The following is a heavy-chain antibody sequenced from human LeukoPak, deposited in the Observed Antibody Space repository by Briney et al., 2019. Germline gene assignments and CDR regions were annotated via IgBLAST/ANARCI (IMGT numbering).Heavy chain of an antibody. CDR2: ISYDGSNK. CDR1: GFTFSSYA. CDR3: ARAALRYFDWLAGMDA. V-gene: IGHV3-30*04. J-gene: IGHJ6*04. D-gene: IGHD3-9*01. Sequence: GGSLRLSCAASGFTFSSYAMHWVRQAPGKGLEWVAVISYDGSNKYYADSVKGRFTISRDNSKNTLYLQMNSLRAEDTAVYYCARAALRYFDWLAGMDAWGKGTTVTVSS.